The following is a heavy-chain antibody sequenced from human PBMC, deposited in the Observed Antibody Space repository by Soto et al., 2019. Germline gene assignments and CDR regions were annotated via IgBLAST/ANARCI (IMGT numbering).Heavy chain of an antibody. J-gene: IGHJ6*03. CDR2: IYYSGST. CDR3: ARVFRDYPFYYDYMDV. V-gene: IGHV4-39*01. CDR1: SDSISSNSYF. D-gene: IGHD4-17*01. Sequence: QLQLQESGPGLVKPSETLSLTCTVSSDSISSNSYFWAWVRQPPGKGLDWIGNIYYSGSTYYNPSLKSRVTISVDTSKNQFFLRLSSVTAADTAVYYCARVFRDYPFYYDYMDVWGKGTTVTVSS.